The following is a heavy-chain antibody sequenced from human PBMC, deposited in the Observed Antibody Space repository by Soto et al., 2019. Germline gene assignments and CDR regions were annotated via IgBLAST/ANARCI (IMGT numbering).Heavy chain of an antibody. CDR1: GFTFSGYA. CDR3: ARDLYYYDGSGNAFDI. V-gene: IGHV3-30-3*01. Sequence: GGSLRLSCAASGFTFSGYAMHWVRQAPGKGLEWVALMSYDGTNKYYADSVRGRFTISRDNSKNTLYLQMNSLRAEDTAVYYCARDLYYYDGSGNAFDIWGQGTMVTVSS. J-gene: IGHJ3*02. CDR2: MSYDGTNK. D-gene: IGHD3-22*01.